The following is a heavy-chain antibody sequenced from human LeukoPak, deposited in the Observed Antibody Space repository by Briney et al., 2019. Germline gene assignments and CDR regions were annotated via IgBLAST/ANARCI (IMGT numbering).Heavy chain of an antibody. D-gene: IGHD4-23*01. CDR2: ISGYNGNT. CDR3: ARDRNGGQPWGDYYGMDV. V-gene: IGHV1-18*01. J-gene: IGHJ6*02. Sequence: ASVKVSCKASGGTFSSYAISWVRQAPGQGLEWMGWISGYNGNTNHAQKLQGRVTMTTDTSTSTAYMELRSLRSDDTAVYYCARDRNGGQPWGDYYGMDVWGQGTTVTVSS. CDR1: GGTFSSYA.